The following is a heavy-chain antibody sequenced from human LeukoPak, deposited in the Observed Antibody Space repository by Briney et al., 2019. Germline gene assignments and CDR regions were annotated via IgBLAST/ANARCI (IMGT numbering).Heavy chain of an antibody. V-gene: IGHV1-2*02. CDR2: INPNSGGT. D-gene: IGHD3-10*01. J-gene: IGHJ4*02. CDR1: GYTFTGYY. CDR3: ARTLWFGELSYYFDY. Sequence: RASVKVSCKASGYTFTGYYMHWVRQAPGQGLEWMGWINPNSGGTNYAQKFQGRVTMTRDTSISTAYMELSRLRSDDTAVYYCARTLWFGELSYYFDYWGQGTLVTVSS.